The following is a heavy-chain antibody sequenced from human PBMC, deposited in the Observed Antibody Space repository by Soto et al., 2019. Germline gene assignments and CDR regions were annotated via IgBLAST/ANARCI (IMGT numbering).Heavy chain of an antibody. D-gene: IGHD3-9*01. V-gene: IGHV1-69*13. J-gene: IGHJ5*02. Sequence: SVKVSCKASGGTFSSYAISWVRQAPGQGLEWMGGIIPIFGTANYAQKFQGRVTITADESTSTAYMELSSLRSEDTAVYYCARGEYYDILTGRNWFDPWGQGTLVTVSS. CDR3: ARGEYYDILTGRNWFDP. CDR2: IIPIFGTA. CDR1: GGTFSSYA.